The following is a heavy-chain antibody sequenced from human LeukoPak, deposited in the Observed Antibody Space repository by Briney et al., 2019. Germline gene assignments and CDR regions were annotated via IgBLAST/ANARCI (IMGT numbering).Heavy chain of an antibody. J-gene: IGHJ4*02. D-gene: IGHD6-19*01. CDR1: GGSISSYY. Sequence: SETLSLTCTVSGGSISSYYWSWIRQPPGKGLEWIGYIYYSGSTNYNPSLKSRVTISVDTSKNQFSLKLSSVTAADTAVYYCARAPSGCYRTNYFDYWGQGTLVTVSS. V-gene: IGHV4-59*01. CDR3: ARAPSGCYRTNYFDY. CDR2: IYYSGST.